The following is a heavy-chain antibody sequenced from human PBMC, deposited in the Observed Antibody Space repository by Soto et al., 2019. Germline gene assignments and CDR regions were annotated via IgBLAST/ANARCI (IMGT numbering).Heavy chain of an antibody. CDR3: ANDLEVRPW. CDR2: ISGRGSDS. CDR1: GFSFSNYA. D-gene: IGHD6-6*01. V-gene: IGHV3-23*01. Sequence: PVGSLRLSCAASGFSFSNYAMSWVRQAPGKGLEWVSSISGRGSDSYYADSVKGRFTISRDNSKNTLYLHMSSLRAGDSAVYYCANDLEVRPWWGQGTLVTVSS. J-gene: IGHJ4*02.